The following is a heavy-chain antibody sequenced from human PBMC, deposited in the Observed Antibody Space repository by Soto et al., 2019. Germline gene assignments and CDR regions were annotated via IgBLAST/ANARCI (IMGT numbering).Heavy chain of an antibody. CDR1: GLIFGSYA. CDR3: ARGVQGYLDWFDP. V-gene: IGHV3-30-3*01. CDR2: ISYDGNKK. D-gene: IGHD1-1*01. Sequence: GGSLRLSCAASGLIFGSYALHWVRQAPGQGLEWVAVISYDGNKKYYADSVKGRFTISRDNSKNTLYLQMNSLRAEDTAVYYGARGVQGYLDWFDPWGQGTLVTVSS. J-gene: IGHJ5*02.